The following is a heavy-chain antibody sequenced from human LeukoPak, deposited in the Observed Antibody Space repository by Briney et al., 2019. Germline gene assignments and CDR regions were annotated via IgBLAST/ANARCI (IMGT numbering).Heavy chain of an antibody. CDR2: IYYSGST. J-gene: IGHJ4*02. Sequence: SETLSLTCTVSGDSIRGGSHYWAWIRQPPGKGLEWIGSIYYSGSTYYNPSLENRVTISIDTSKNHFSLKLSSLSAADTSVYYCAKRDDSGGNLVDLWGQGTLVTVS. D-gene: IGHD3-22*01. CDR1: GDSIRGGSHY. CDR3: AKRDDSGGNLVDL. V-gene: IGHV4-39*02.